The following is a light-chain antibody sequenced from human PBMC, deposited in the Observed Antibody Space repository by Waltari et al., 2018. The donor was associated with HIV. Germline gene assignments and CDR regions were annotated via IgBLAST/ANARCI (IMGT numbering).Light chain of an antibody. CDR1: NIGTKS. CDR3: HVWDGSDYVSGV. CDR2: YNS. Sequence: SYVLTQPPSVSVAPGKTATITCGGNNIGTKSVHWYQQRPGQAPVLVIYYNSDRPSGITERFSGSNYGNTATLTISRAEAGDEADYYCHVWDGSDYVSGVFGGGTKVTVL. V-gene: IGLV3-21*04. J-gene: IGLJ3*02.